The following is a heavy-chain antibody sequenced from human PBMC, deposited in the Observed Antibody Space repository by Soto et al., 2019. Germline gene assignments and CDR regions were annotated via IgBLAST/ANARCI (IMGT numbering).Heavy chain of an antibody. CDR2: ISATGGST. V-gene: IGHV3-23*01. J-gene: IGHJ5*02. Sequence: EVQLLESGGGLVQPGGSLRLSCAASGFTFSSYTMSWVRQAPGKGLEWVSGISATGGSTYYADSVKGRFTFSRDNSKNTLYLQMTSLRAEDTAVYYCAKGFIRDCGGDCTVDTWGQGTLVTVSS. CDR3: AKGFIRDCGGDCTVDT. CDR1: GFTFSSYT. D-gene: IGHD2-21*02.